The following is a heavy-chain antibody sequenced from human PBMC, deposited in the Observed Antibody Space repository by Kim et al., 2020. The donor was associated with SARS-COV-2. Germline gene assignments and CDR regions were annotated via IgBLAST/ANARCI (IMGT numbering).Heavy chain of an antibody. CDR3: ARDGGASLDY. CDR1: GFTFSSYG. Sequence: EGSLRLSCAASGFTFSSYGIHWVRQAPGKGLEWVAVIWFDGSNKYYGDSVRGRFTVSRDNSKNTVFLQMNSLTAEDTAVYYCARDGGASLDYWGQGTLVTVSS. J-gene: IGHJ4*02. D-gene: IGHD3-16*01. V-gene: IGHV3-33*08. CDR2: IWFDGSNK.